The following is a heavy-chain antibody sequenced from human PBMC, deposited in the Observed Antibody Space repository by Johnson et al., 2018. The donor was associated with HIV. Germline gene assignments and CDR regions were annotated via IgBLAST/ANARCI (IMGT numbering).Heavy chain of an antibody. Sequence: QVQLVESGGDLVKPGGSLRLSCAASGFTFSNAWMNWVRQAPGKGLEWVAFIRYDGSNKYYADSVKGRFTISRDNAKNSLYLQMNSLRAEDTAVYYCARDDIFLDAFDIWGQGTMVTVSS. CDR2: IRYDGSNK. CDR3: ARDDIFLDAFDI. J-gene: IGHJ3*02. D-gene: IGHD3-9*01. V-gene: IGHV3-30*02. CDR1: GFTFSNAW.